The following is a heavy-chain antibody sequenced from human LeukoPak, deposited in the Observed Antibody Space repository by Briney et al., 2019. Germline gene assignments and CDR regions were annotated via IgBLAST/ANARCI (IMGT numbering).Heavy chain of an antibody. J-gene: IGHJ4*02. CDR3: ARGCSSCSQFDY. CDR2: IRSKAYGGTT. D-gene: IGHD6-13*01. CDR1: GFTFGDYA. V-gene: IGHV3-49*03. Sequence: GGSLRLSCTASGFTFGDYAMSWFRQAPGKGLEWVGFIRSKAYGGTTEYAASVKGRFTISRDNSKNTLYLQMNSLRAEDTAVYYCARGCSSCSQFDYWGQGTLVTVSS.